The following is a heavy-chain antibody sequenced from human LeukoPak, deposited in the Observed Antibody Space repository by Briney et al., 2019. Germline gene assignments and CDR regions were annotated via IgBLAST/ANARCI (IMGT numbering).Heavy chain of an antibody. V-gene: IGHV1-18*01. CDR1: GYIFSNYG. J-gene: IGHJ4*02. Sequence: ASVKVSCKASGYIFSNYGITWVRQAPGHGLEWMGWISGHSGNTKYSQKFQGRVTITRDTSASTAYMELSSLRSEDTAVYYCASSKAWIQLWLPDYWGQGTLVTVSS. D-gene: IGHD5-18*01. CDR2: ISGHSGNT. CDR3: ASSKAWIQLWLPDY.